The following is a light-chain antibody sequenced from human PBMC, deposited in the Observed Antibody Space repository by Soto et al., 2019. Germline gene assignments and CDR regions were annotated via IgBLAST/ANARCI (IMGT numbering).Light chain of an antibody. V-gene: IGKV1-5*01. CDR2: GAS. CDR1: QDVGKW. CDR3: QQYNSYWT. Sequence: DIQMTQSPPSVSASVGDRVTITCRTSQDVGKWLAWYQQKPGKAPTLLIHGASSLESGVPSRFSGSGSGTEFTLTISSLQPDDFATYYCQQYNSYWTFGPGTKVDIK. J-gene: IGKJ1*01.